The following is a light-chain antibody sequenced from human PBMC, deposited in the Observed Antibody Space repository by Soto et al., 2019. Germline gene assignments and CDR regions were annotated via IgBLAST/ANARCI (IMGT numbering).Light chain of an antibody. CDR2: EVS. J-gene: IGLJ1*01. Sequence: PGQSITISCTGTSSDVGAYDYVSWYQQHPDKAPKLMIYEVSNRPSGVSNRFSGSKSVNTATLTISGLQADDEADYYCSSYTSSSTRVFGTGTKVTVL. CDR3: SSYTSSSTRV. V-gene: IGLV2-14*03. CDR1: SSDVGAYDY.